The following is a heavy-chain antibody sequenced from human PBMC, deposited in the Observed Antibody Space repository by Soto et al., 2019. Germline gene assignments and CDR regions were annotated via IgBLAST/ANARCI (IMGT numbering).Heavy chain of an antibody. CDR2: IYYSGST. D-gene: IGHD5-12*01. CDR3: ARVVDNAFDI. CDR1: GGSISSYY. J-gene: IGHJ3*02. Sequence: SETLSLTCTVSGGSISSYYWSWIRQPPGKGLEWIGYIYYSGSTNYNPSLKSRVTISVDTSKNQFSLKLSSVTAADTAVYYCARVVDNAFDIWGQGTMVTVSS. V-gene: IGHV4-59*01.